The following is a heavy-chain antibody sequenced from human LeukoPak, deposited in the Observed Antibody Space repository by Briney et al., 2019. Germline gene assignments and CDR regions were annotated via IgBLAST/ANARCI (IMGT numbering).Heavy chain of an antibody. CDR2: IYHSRST. CDR1: GGSISSGGYY. V-gene: IGHV4-30-2*01. Sequence: SQTLSLTCTVSGGSISSGGYYWSWIRQPPGKGLEWIGYIYHSRSTYYNPSLKSRVTISVDTSKNQFSLKLSSVTAADTAVYYCAKVGEYGYCSRDTCFSPFDYWGQGTLVTVSS. J-gene: IGHJ4*02. D-gene: IGHD2-15*01. CDR3: AKVGEYGYCSRDTCFSPFDY.